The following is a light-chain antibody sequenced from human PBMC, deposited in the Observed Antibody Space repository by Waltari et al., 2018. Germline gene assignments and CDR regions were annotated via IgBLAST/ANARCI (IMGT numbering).Light chain of an antibody. V-gene: IGKV3-20*01. Sequence: DIVLTQSPGTLSLSPGESATLSCRATQSVSHSNLTWYQQKGGQAPRLLIYGASSRATGIPDRFSGSGSETDFTLSISRLEPEDYGVYYCQQYAGSPITFGGGTKVEI. CDR1: QSVSHSN. J-gene: IGKJ4*01. CDR2: GAS. CDR3: QQYAGSPIT.